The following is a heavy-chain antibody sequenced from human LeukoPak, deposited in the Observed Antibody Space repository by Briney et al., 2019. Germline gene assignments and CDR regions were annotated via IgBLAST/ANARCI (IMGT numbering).Heavy chain of an antibody. J-gene: IGHJ4*02. CDR1: GFTFSSYW. CDR3: ARDFRGSYRSYYFDY. Sequence: PGGSLRLSCAASGFTFSSYWMHWVRQAPGKGLVWVSRINSDGNSTSYADSVKGRFTISRDNAKNTLYLQMNSLRAEDTAVYYCARDFRGSYRSYYFDYWGQGTLVTVSS. D-gene: IGHD3-16*02. CDR2: INSDGNST. V-gene: IGHV3-74*01.